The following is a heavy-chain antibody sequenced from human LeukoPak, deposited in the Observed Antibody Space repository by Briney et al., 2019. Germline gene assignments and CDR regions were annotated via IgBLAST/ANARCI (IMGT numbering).Heavy chain of an antibody. D-gene: IGHD4-23*01. CDR1: GGSISSYY. CDR2: IYYSGST. Sequence: SETLSLTCTVSGGSISSYYWSWIRQPPGKGLEWIGYIYYSGSTNYNPSLKSRVTISVDTSKDQFSLKLSSVTAADTAVYYCARYGGNSEYYYYYYGMDVWGQGTTVTVSS. V-gene: IGHV4-59*01. J-gene: IGHJ6*02. CDR3: ARYGGNSEYYYYYYGMDV.